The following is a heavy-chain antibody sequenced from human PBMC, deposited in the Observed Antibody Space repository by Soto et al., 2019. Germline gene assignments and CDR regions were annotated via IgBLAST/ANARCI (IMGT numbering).Heavy chain of an antibody. J-gene: IGHJ4*02. CDR3: GGATGRILAY. CDR1: GFTFSTYW. V-gene: IGHV3-7*01. D-gene: IGHD3-9*01. CDR2: IKQDGSEK. Sequence: GGSLGLSCTASGFTFSTYWMGWVRRAPGKGLEFVANIKQDGSEKHYVDSVKGRFTISRDNAKNSLFLQMNSLRVEDTAVYYGGGATGRILAYWVQRPWDPVSS.